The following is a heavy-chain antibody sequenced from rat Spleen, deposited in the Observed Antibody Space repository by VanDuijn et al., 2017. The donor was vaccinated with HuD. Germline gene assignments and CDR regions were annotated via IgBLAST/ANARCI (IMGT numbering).Heavy chain of an antibody. J-gene: IGHJ1*01. Sequence: EVQLVESGGGLVQPGRPMKLSCAASGFTFSNFVMAWVRQAPKKGLEWVAYVSFDGGRTYYRDPVKGRFTISRDNAKSTLYLQMDSLRSEDTATYYCATENWDPYYWYFDFWGPGTMVTVSS. D-gene: IGHD5-1*01. V-gene: IGHV5-27*01. CDR3: ATENWDPYYWYFDF. CDR1: GFTFSNFV. CDR2: VSFDGGRT.